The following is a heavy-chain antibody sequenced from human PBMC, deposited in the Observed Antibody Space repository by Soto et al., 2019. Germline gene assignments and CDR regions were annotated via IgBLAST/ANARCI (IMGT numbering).Heavy chain of an antibody. CDR1: GGSISSDNW. CDR2: IYHTGIT. Sequence: QVQLQESGPGLVRPSGTLSLTCAVSGGSISSDNWWGWVRQPPGKGLEWIGEIYHTGITNYNPSLKSRVIMSVDKSKNQFSLRLTSVTAADMAVFYCARFGSPSLLLGELAPYYFDYWGQGILVTVSS. CDR3: ARFGSPSLLLGELAPYYFDY. V-gene: IGHV4-4*02. J-gene: IGHJ4*02. D-gene: IGHD3-16*01.